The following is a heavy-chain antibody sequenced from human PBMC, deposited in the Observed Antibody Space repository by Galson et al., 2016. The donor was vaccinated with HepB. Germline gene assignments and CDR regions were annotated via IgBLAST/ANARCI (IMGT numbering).Heavy chain of an antibody. CDR3: ASRSSSSGRMDV. V-gene: IGHV3-48*02. Sequence: SLRLSCAASGFTFSSYSMSWVRQAPGKGLEWVSYISGTSSKIYYADSVKGRFTISRDNAKNSLFLQMNSLRDEDTAVYYCASRSSSSGRMDVWGQGTTVTVSS. CDR2: ISGTSSKI. D-gene: IGHD6-13*01. J-gene: IGHJ6*02. CDR1: GFTFSSYS.